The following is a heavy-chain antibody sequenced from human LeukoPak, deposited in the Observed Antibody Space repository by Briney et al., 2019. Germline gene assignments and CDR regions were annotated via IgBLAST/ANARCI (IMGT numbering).Heavy chain of an antibody. D-gene: IGHD3-10*01. V-gene: IGHV3-48*04. CDR1: GFTFSSYT. Sequence: GGSLRLSCAASGFTFSSYTMNSVRQAPGKGLEWVSYISSGSNTIYYAGSVKGRFTISRDNTKNSLYLQMNSLRAEDTAVYYCAIGGTMVRGGTFDYWGQGTLVTVSS. CDR3: AIGGTMVRGGTFDY. CDR2: ISSGSNTI. J-gene: IGHJ4*02.